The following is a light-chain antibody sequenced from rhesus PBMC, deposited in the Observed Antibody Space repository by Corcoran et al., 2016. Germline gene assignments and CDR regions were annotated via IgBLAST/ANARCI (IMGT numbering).Light chain of an antibody. Sequence: DIQMSQSPSSLSASVGDKVTITCRASHDISNALAWYQQKPGKAPKVLFYAASILESGVPSRLSGNRYGTDFTLTISNLQPEDFATSYWQQGYSTPDSFGQGTKLEIK. CDR2: AAS. V-gene: IGKV1-33*02. CDR1: HDISNA. CDR3: QQGYSTPDS. J-gene: IGKJ2*01.